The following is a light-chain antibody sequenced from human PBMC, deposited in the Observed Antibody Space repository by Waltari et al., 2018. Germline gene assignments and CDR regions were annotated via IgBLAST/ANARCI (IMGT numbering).Light chain of an antibody. CDR2: WAS. Sequence: DIVMTQSPDSLAVSLGERATINCKSSQSVLYSSNNKNYLAWYQQKPGQPPKLLMYWASTRESGVPDRFSGSGSGTVFTLTISSLQAEDVAVYYCQQYYSTPLTFGGGTKVEIK. J-gene: IGKJ4*01. CDR3: QQYYSTPLT. V-gene: IGKV4-1*01. CDR1: QSVLYSSNNKNY.